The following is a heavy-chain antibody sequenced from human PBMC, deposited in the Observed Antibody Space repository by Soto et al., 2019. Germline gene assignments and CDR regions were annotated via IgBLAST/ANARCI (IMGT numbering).Heavy chain of an antibody. J-gene: IGHJ6*03. CDR3: AKADCSSTSCYGRGYYYYYMDV. D-gene: IGHD2-2*01. Sequence: GGSLRLSCAASGFTFSSYAMSWVRQAPGKGLEWVSAISGSGGSTYYADSVKGRFTISRDNSKNTLYLQMNSLRAEDTAVYYCAKADCSSTSCYGRGYYYYYMDVWGKGTTVTVSS. CDR1: GFTFSSYA. CDR2: ISGSGGST. V-gene: IGHV3-23*01.